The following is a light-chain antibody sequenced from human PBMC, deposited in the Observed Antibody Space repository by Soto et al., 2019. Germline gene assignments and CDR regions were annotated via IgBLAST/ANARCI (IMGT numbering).Light chain of an antibody. CDR3: QQCGSSST. Sequence: EIVLTQSPGTLSLSPVERVTLSCRASQSIDNNHLAWYQQKPGQAPRLLIHGTSNRATGIPDRFSGSGSGTDFTLTISRLEPEDFAVYYCQQCGSSSTFGQGTRLEIK. CDR2: GTS. V-gene: IGKV3-20*01. J-gene: IGKJ5*01. CDR1: QSIDNNH.